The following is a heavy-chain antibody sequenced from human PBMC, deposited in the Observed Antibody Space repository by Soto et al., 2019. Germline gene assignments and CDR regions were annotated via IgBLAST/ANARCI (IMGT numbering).Heavy chain of an antibody. V-gene: IGHV1-2*02. CDR3: ARGTGTSWFDP. D-gene: IGHD1-7*01. CDR2: INSNSGGT. CDR1: GYTFTANY. Sequence: ASVKVSGKASGYTFTANYIHWVRQAPGQGLEWMGWINSNSGGTKYAQNFQGGVTLTRDTSISTVYMDLSRLISDDTAVYYCARGTGTSWFDPWGQGTLVTVSS. J-gene: IGHJ5*02.